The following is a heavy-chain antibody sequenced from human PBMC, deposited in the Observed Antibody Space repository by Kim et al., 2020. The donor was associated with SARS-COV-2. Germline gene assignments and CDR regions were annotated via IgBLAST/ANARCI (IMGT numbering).Heavy chain of an antibody. CDR2: IYYSGST. Sequence: SETLSLTCTVSGGSISSYYWIWIRQPPGTGLELIGYIYYSGSTNYNPSLTSRVTISVDTSKNQFYLKLSSVTAADTAVYYCASARRVAVAGIPGFFYYG. CDR1: GGSISSYY. J-gene: IGHJ6*01. V-gene: IGHV4-59*13. D-gene: IGHD6-19*01. CDR3: ASARRVAVAGIPGFFYYG.